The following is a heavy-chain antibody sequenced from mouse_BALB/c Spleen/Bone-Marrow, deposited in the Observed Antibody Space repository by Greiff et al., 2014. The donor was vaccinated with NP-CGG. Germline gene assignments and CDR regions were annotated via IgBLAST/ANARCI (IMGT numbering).Heavy chain of an antibody. D-gene: IGHD1-1*01. CDR3: ARTEYYGSSYDY. CDR2: INPYNDGT. CDR1: GYTLTSYV. V-gene: IGHV1-14*01. Sequence: VQLKESGPELVKPGASVKMSCKASGYTLTSYVMHWMKQKPGKGLEWIGLINPYNDGTKNNETFKGRATLTTDKSSSTAYMNHSSLTSEDAAVYYCARTEYYGSSYDYWGQGTTLTVSS. J-gene: IGHJ2*01.